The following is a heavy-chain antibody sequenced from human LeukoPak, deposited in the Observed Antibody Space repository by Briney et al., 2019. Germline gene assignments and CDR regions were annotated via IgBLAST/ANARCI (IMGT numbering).Heavy chain of an antibody. CDR1: GFTFSTHD. CDR2: ISSRSSTI. CDR3: ARDSQYYDILTGYFSPLDY. J-gene: IGHJ4*02. D-gene: IGHD3-9*01. Sequence: GGSLRLSCAASGFTFSTHDLNWVRQAPGKGLEWVSFISSRSSTIYYADSVKGRFTISRDNAKNSLYLQMNSLRAEDTAVYYCARDSQYYDILTGYFSPLDYWGQGSLVTVST. V-gene: IGHV3-48*04.